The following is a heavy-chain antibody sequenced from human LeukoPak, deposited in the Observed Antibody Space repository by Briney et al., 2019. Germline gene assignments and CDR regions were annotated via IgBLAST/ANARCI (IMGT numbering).Heavy chain of an antibody. CDR2: IIHSGST. CDR1: GGSFSDYY. Sequence: SETLSLTCGVYGGSFSDYYWTWIRQSPGMGLEWIGEIIHSGSTNYNPSLTSRVTISVDTSKNQFSLELSSVTAADTAVYYCAKRPLIVVVPAASLPVDYWGQGTLVTVSS. V-gene: IGHV4-34*12. D-gene: IGHD2-2*01. J-gene: IGHJ4*02. CDR3: AKRPLIVVVPAASLPVDY.